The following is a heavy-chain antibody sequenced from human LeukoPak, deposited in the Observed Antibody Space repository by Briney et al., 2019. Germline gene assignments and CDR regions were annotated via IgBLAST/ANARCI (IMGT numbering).Heavy chain of an antibody. V-gene: IGHV3-21*01. D-gene: IGHD4-17*01. CDR3: ARDPPNDYGDYWDYYFDY. CDR1: GFTFSNYS. Sequence: GGSLRLSCVASGFTFSNYSMNWVRQAPGKGLEWVSSISSSSSYIYYADSVKGRFTISRDNAKNSLYLQMNSLRAEDTAVYYCARDPPNDYGDYWDYYFDYWGQGTLVTVSS. J-gene: IGHJ4*02. CDR2: ISSSSSYI.